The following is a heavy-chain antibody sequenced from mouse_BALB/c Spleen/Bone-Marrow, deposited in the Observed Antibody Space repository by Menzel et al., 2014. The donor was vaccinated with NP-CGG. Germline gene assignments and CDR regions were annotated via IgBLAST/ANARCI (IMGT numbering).Heavy chain of an antibody. D-gene: IGHD2-4*01. CDR1: GFDFSRXW. CDR2: INXXXSTI. Sequence: EVQLVESGGGLVQPGGSLKLSCAASGFDFSRXWXSWVXQAPGKGLEWIXXINXXXSTINYTPSLKDKFIISRDNAKNTLYLQMSKVRSEDTALYYCARRGLRREAYYAMDYWGQGTSVTVSS. J-gene: IGHJ4*01. V-gene: IGHV4-1*02. CDR3: ARRGLRREAYYAMDY.